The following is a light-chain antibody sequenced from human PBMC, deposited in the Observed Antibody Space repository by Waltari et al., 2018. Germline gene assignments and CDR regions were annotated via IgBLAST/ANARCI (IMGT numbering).Light chain of an antibody. CDR3: ASWDDRLGGVL. V-gene: IGLV1-47*01. J-gene: IGLJ2*01. CDR2: RNT. CDR1: RSDIGNNH. Sequence: QSVLTQPPSASGTPGQKVTMSCSGGRSDIGNNHVYWYQQLPGTTPKLLIYRNTQRPSGVPDRISASKSGTSASLAISGLRSEDEAIYYCASWDDRLGGVLFGGGTKLTVL.